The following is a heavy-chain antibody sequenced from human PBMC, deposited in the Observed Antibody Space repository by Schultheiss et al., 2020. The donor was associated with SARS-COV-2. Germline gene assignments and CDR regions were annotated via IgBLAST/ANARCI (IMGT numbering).Heavy chain of an antibody. J-gene: IGHJ6*02. V-gene: IGHV3-48*03. Sequence: GGSLRLSCAASGFTFSSYAMSWVRQAPGKGLEWVSYISSSGSTIYYADSVKGRFTISRDNAKNSLYLQMNSLRAEDTAVYYCARSDLRSSGYYYLPYGMDVWGQGTTVTVSS. D-gene: IGHD3-22*01. CDR3: ARSDLRSSGYYYLPYGMDV. CDR2: ISSSGSTI. CDR1: GFTFSSYA.